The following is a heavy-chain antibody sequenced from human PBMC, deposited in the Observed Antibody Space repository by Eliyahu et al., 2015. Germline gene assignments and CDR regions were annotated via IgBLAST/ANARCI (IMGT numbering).Heavy chain of an antibody. CDR1: GFTFXSYA. CDR3: AKDPFTMVRGVIIMLGGMDV. Sequence: EVQLLESGGGLVQPGGSLRLSCAASGFTFXSYAXXWVRQAPGKGLEWVSAISGSGGSTYYADSVKGPFTISRDNSKNTLYLQMNSLRAEDTAVYYCAKDPFTMVRGVIIMLGGMDVWGQGTTVTVSS. V-gene: IGHV3-23*01. CDR2: ISGSGGST. D-gene: IGHD3-10*01. J-gene: IGHJ6*02.